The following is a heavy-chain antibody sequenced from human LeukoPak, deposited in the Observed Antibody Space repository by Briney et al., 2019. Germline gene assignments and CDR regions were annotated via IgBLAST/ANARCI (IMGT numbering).Heavy chain of an antibody. V-gene: IGHV3-23*01. CDR3: AKRDGYNYGYFDY. CDR1: GFTFSSYA. D-gene: IGHD5-24*01. CDR2: ISGSGDNT. Sequence: PGGSLRLSCAASGFTFSSYAMTWVRQAPGKGLEWVSAISGSGDNTYYADSVKGRFTISRDNSKNTLYLQMNSLRAEDTAVYYCAKRDGYNYGYFDYWGQGTLVTVSS. J-gene: IGHJ4*02.